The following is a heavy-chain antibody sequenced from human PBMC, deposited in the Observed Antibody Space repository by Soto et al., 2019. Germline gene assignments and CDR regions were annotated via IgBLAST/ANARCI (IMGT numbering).Heavy chain of an antibody. CDR3: ARGTDFWSGYYFGTKAY. CDR2: ISAYNGNT. CDR1: GYTFTSYG. D-gene: IGHD3-3*01. Sequence: GASVEVSCKASGYTFTSYGISWVRQAPGQGLEWMGWISAYNGNTNYAQKLQGRVTMTTDTSTSTAYMELRSLRSDDTAVYYCARGTDFWSGYYFGTKAYWGQGTLVTGSS. V-gene: IGHV1-18*01. J-gene: IGHJ4*02.